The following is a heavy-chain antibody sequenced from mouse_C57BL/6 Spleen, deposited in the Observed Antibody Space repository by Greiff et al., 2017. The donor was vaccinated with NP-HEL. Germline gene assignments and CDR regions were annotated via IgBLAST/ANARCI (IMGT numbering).Heavy chain of an antibody. CDR2: INPNNGGT. CDR1: GYTFTDYY. Sequence: VQLQQSGPELVKPGASVKISCKASGYTFTDYYMNWVKQSHGKSLEWIGDINPNNGGTSYNQKFKGKATLTVDKSSSTAYMELRSLTSEDSAVYYCARHDYDLFAYWGQGTLVTVSA. V-gene: IGHV1-26*01. D-gene: IGHD2-4*01. CDR3: ARHDYDLFAY. J-gene: IGHJ3*01.